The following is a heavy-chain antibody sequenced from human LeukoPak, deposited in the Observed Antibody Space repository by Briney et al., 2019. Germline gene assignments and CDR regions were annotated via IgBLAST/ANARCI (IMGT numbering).Heavy chain of an antibody. J-gene: IGHJ5*02. CDR3: ARVDTVVVPAGITWFDP. V-gene: IGHV1-2*02. CDR1: GYTFTGYY. D-gene: IGHD2-2*02. CDR2: INPNSGGT. Sequence: ASVKVSCKASGYTFTGYYMHWVRQAPGQGLEWMGLINPNSGGTNYAQKFQGRVTMSRDTSISTAYMELSRLRSDDTAVYYCARVDTVVVPAGITWFDPWGQGTLVTVSS.